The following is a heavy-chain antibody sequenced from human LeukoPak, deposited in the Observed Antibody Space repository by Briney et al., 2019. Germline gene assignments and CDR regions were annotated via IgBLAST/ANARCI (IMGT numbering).Heavy chain of an antibody. CDR3: ARGHYYDSVDY. D-gene: IGHD3-22*01. V-gene: IGHV4-59*01. CDR1: GVSISSYY. CDR2: IYYSGST. Sequence: SETLSLTCTVSGVSISSYYWSWIRQPPGKGLEWIGYIYYSGSTNYNPSLKSRVTISVDTSKNQFSLKLSSVTAADTAVYYCARGHYYDSVDYWGQGTLVTVSS. J-gene: IGHJ4*02.